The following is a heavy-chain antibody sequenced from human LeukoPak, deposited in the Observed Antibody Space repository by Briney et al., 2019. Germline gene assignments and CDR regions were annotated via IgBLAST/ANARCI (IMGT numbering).Heavy chain of an antibody. CDR2: IFHSGNS. Sequence: TETLSLTCAVSSYSISSGSYWGWIRQSPGKGLEWVGSIFHSGNSYYNPSLKSRLTMSVDASKNQLSLKLTSVTAADTALYYCARVTYVDDMLYQYFDYWGQGILVTVSS. V-gene: IGHV4-38-2*01. CDR3: ARVTYVDDMLYQYFDY. J-gene: IGHJ4*02. CDR1: SYSISSGSY. D-gene: IGHD4-17*01.